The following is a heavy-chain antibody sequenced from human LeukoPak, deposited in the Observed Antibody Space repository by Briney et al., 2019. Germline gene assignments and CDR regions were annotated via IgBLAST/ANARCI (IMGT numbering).Heavy chain of an antibody. Sequence: PSETLSLTCTVSGGSISSGSYYWSWIRQPAGKGLEWIGRIYTSGSTNYNPSLKSRVTMSVDTSKNQFSLKLSSVTAADTAVYYCCVSSWPEDYWGQGTLVTVSS. CDR3: CVSSWPEDY. V-gene: IGHV4-61*02. J-gene: IGHJ4*02. CDR2: IYTSGST. D-gene: IGHD6-13*01. CDR1: GGSISSGSYY.